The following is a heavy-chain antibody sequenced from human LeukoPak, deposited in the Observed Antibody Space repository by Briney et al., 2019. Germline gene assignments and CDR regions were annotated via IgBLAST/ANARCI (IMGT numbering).Heavy chain of an antibody. CDR2: IYWDDDR. D-gene: IGHD5-24*01. CDR3: GHRDRRAEYFQH. Sequence: SGPTLVNSTQTLTLTCTFSGFSLNTDGMGVGWIRQPPGKALEWLALIYWDDDRRYSPSLRSRLTITKDTSKNQVVLTMTNMDPVDTATYYCGHRDRRAEYFQHWGQGTLVTVSS. CDR1: GFSLNTDGMG. J-gene: IGHJ1*01. V-gene: IGHV2-5*02.